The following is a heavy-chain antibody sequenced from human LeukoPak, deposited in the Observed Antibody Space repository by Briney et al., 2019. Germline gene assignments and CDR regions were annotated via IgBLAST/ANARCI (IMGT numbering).Heavy chain of an antibody. Sequence: PGGSLRLSCAASGFTFSSYSMNWVRQAPGKGLEWVSYISSSSSTIYYADSVKGRFTISRDNAKNSLYLQMNNLRTEDTAVYYCAKEGGILWFGEPGDAFDIWGQGTMVTVSS. CDR3: AKEGGILWFGEPGDAFDI. V-gene: IGHV3-48*01. CDR2: ISSSSSTI. D-gene: IGHD3-10*01. CDR1: GFTFSSYS. J-gene: IGHJ3*02.